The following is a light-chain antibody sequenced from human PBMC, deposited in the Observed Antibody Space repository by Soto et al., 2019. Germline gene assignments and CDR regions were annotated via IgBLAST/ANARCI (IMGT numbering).Light chain of an antibody. CDR2: EVT. CDR3: SSYTTSNTYV. Sequence: QSVLTQPASMSGSPGQSITISCTGTSSDVTYYNFVSWYQHHPGKAPRLMIYEVTYRPSGVSDRFSGPKSGNTASLTISGLQPEDEADYYCSSYTTSNTYVFGTGTKVTVL. V-gene: IGLV2-14*01. CDR1: SSDVTYYNF. J-gene: IGLJ1*01.